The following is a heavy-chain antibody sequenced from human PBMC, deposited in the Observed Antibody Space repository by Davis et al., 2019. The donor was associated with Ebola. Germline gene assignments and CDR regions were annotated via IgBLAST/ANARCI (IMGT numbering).Heavy chain of an antibody. CDR3: ARAYSGDYDYIWGTYPYFDS. D-gene: IGHD3-16*01. V-gene: IGHV3-48*02. CDR1: GFTFSSYS. J-gene: IGHJ4*02. CDR2: ISSSSSTI. Sequence: GESLKISCAASGFTFSSYSMNWVRQAPGKGLEWVSYISSSSSTIYYADSVKGRFTISRDNAKNSLYLQMNSLRDEDTAVYYCARAYSGDYDYIWGTYPYFDSWGQGTLVTVSS.